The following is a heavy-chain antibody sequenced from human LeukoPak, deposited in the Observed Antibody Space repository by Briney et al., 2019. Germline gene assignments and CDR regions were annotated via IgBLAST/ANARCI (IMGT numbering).Heavy chain of an antibody. Sequence: SGPTPVNPTQTLAPTCAFSGFSLTTSGVVVGWFRQPPGKALECLAVIYWDDDKRYSPSLESSLTITKDTSKYHVVLTMTNMDPVDTATCYCAHSKGNYGDYVEHFDYWGQGTLVTVSS. D-gene: IGHD4-17*01. V-gene: IGHV2-5*02. CDR3: AHSKGNYGDYVEHFDY. CDR1: GFSLTTSGVV. J-gene: IGHJ4*02. CDR2: IYWDDDK.